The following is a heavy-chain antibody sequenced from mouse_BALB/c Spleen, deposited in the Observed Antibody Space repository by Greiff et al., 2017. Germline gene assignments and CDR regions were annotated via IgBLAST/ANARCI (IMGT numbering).Heavy chain of an antibody. D-gene: IGHD2-3*01. V-gene: IGHV5-9-4*01. CDR1: GFTFSSYA. J-gene: IGHJ3*01. Sequence: EVKVVESGGGLVKPGGSLKLSCAASGFTFSSYAMSWVRQSPEKRLVWVAEISSGGSYTYYPDTVTGRFTISRDNAKNTLYLEMSSLRSEDTAMYYFAINRNHDGQWFGYGGQGTLATVSA. CDR2: ISSGGSYT. CDR3: AINRNHDGQWFGY.